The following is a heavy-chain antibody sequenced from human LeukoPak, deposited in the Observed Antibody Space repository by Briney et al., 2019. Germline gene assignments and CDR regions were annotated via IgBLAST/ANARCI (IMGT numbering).Heavy chain of an antibody. V-gene: IGHV3-23*01. D-gene: IGHD5-12*01. CDR3: AQPQGDIVATAEGAFDI. Sequence: GGSLRLSCAASGFTFSSYAVSWVRQAPGKGLEWVSAISGSGGSTYYADSVKGRFTISRDNSKNTLYLQMNSLRAEDTAVYYCAQPQGDIVATAEGAFDIWGQGTMVTVSS. CDR2: ISGSGGST. J-gene: IGHJ3*02. CDR1: GFTFSSYA.